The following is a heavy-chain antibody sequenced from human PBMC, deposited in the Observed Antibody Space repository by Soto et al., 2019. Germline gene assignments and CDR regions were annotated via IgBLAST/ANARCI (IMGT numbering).Heavy chain of an antibody. Sequence: ASVKVSCTASGYTFTGYYMHWVRQAPGQGLEWMGWINPNSGGTNYAQKFQGWVTMTRDTSISTAYMELSRLRSDDTAVYYCARDKSRGGSGRYYYYGMDVWGQGTTVTV. CDR3: ARDKSRGGSGRYYYYGMDV. CDR1: GYTFTGYY. V-gene: IGHV1-2*04. D-gene: IGHD3-10*01. J-gene: IGHJ6*02. CDR2: INPNSGGT.